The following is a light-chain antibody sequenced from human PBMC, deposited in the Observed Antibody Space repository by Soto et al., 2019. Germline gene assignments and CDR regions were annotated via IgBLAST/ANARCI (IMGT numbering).Light chain of an antibody. CDR2: GAS. V-gene: IGKV3-15*01. Sequence: EIVMTQSPATLSVSPGERATLSCRASQSVSSNLAWYQQKPGQAPRLLIYGASTRATGIPARLSSSGSGTEFTLTISSLQSADFAVYYCQQYNNWPPVTFGHGTKVEIK. CDR1: QSVSSN. CDR3: QQYNNWPPVT. J-gene: IGKJ2*01.